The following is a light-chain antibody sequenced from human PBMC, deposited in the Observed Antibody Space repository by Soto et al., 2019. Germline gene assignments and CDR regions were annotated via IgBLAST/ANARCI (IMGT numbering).Light chain of an antibody. CDR2: DAN. J-gene: IGLJ2*01. CDR1: SSDVGSYNL. CDR3: CSYAGSSTSV. Sequence: QSALTQPASVSGSPGQSITISCTGTSSDVGSYNLVSWYQRHPGKAPKLMIYDANKRPSGVSNRFSGSKSGNTASLTISGLQAEDEAEYYCCSYAGSSTSVFGGGTKLTVL. V-gene: IGLV2-23*01.